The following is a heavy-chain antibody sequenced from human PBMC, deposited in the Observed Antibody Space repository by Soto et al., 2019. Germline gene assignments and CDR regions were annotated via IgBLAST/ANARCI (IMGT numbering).Heavy chain of an antibody. D-gene: IGHD1-26*01. CDR1: GGSISGYY. Sequence: SETLSLTCSVSGGSISGYYWSWIRQPPGRGLEWIGYIYYSGSTSYNPSLKSRVTISVDTSKNRFSLKLSSVTAADTAVYYCARGASRWLPYYFDYWGQGALVTVSS. CDR2: IYYSGST. V-gene: IGHV4-59*01. CDR3: ARGASRWLPYYFDY. J-gene: IGHJ4*02.